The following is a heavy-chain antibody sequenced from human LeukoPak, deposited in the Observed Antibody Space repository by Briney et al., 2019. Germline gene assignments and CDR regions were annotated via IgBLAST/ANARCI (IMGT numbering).Heavy chain of an antibody. V-gene: IGHV4-39*02. D-gene: IGHD6-19*01. CDR1: GASVSGSAYY. CDR3: ARDWRGRIAVAGGDWFDP. CDR2: IYYSGST. Sequence: PSETLSLTCTVSGASVSGSAYYWGWIRQPPGKGLEWIGNIYYSGSTYYNESLESRVTISIDTSKNQFSLKLNSVTAADTAMYYCARDWRGRIAVAGGDWFDPWGQGTLVTVSS. J-gene: IGHJ5*02.